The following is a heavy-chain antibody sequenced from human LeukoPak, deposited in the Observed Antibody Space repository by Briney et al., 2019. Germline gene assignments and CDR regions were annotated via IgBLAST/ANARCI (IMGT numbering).Heavy chain of an antibody. CDR1: GFTFSSYA. D-gene: IGHD2-2*01. V-gene: IGHV3-23*01. CDR2: ISGSGGST. J-gene: IGHJ4*02. CDR3: AKRRYCSSTSFSGFDY. Sequence: PGGSLRLSCAASGFTFSSYAMSWVRQAPGKGLEWVSAISGSGGSTYYADSVKGRFTISRDNSKNTLYLQMNSLRAEDTAVYYCAKRRYCSSTSFSGFDYWGQGTLVTVSS.